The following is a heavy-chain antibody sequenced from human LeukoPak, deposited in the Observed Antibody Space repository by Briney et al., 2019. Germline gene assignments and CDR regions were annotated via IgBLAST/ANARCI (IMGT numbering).Heavy chain of an antibody. CDR3: ARDRDYNFDY. V-gene: IGHV3-30-3*01. D-gene: IGHD4-11*01. CDR2: ISYDGSDK. Sequence: PGGSLRLSCAASGFTFSSHAMHGVRQAPGKGLEWVAVISYDGSDKYYAESVKGRFTISRDNSKNTLYLQMNSLRAEDTAVYYCARDRDYNFDYWGQGTLVTVSS. J-gene: IGHJ4*02. CDR1: GFTFSSHA.